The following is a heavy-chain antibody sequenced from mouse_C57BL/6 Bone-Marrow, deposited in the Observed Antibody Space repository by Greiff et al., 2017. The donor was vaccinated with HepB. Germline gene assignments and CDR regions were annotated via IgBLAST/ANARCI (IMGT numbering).Heavy chain of an antibody. Sequence: VKVVESGPGLVQPSQSLSITCTVSGFSLTSYGVHWVRQSPGKGLEWLGVIWSGGSTDYNAAFISRLSISKDNSKSQVFFKMNSLQADDTAIYYCARIYSWYFDVWGTGTTVTVSS. J-gene: IGHJ1*03. CDR2: IWSGGST. D-gene: IGHD1-1*01. CDR1: GFSLTSYG. V-gene: IGHV2-2*01. CDR3: ARIYSWYFDV.